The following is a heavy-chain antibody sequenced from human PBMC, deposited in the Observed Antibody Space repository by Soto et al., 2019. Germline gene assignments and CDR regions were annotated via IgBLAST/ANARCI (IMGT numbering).Heavy chain of an antibody. D-gene: IGHD3-9*01. J-gene: IGHJ3*02. V-gene: IGHV1-8*01. CDR2: MNPSSGNT. CDR3: ARGGTLRYFDWLLSANDAFDI. Sequence: ASVKVSCKASGYTFTSYDINWVRQATGQGLEWMGWMNPSSGNTGYAQKFQGRVTMTRNTSISTAYMELSSLRSEDTAVYYCARGGTLRYFDWLLSANDAFDIWGQGTMVTVSS. CDR1: GYTFTSYD.